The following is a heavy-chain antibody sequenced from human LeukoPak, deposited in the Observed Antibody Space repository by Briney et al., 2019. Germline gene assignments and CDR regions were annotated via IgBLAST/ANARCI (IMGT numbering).Heavy chain of an antibody. V-gene: IGHV1-8*01. D-gene: IGHD3-10*01. Sequence: ASVKVSCKASGYTFTSYDINWVRQATGQGLEWMGWMNPNSGNTGYAQKFQGRVTITTDESTSTAYMELSSLRSEDTAVYYCASVENYYGSGSYRWGQGTLVTVSS. CDR1: GYTFTSYD. CDR2: MNPNSGNT. J-gene: IGHJ4*02. CDR3: ASVENYYGSGSYR.